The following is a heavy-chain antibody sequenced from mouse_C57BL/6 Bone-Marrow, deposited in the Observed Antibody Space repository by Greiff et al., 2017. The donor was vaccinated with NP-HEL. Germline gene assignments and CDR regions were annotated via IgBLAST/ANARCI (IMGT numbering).Heavy chain of an antibody. CDR2: INPNNGGT. D-gene: IGHD1-1*01. J-gene: IGHJ3*01. CDR3: ARVTTVVATKRAWFAY. CDR1: GYTFTDYY. Sequence: EVQLQQSGPELVKPGASVKISCKASGYTFTDYYMNWVKQSHGKSLEWIGDINPNNGGTSYNQKFKGKATLTVDKSSSTAYMELRSLTSEDSAVYYCARVTTVVATKRAWFAYWGQGTLVTVSA. V-gene: IGHV1-26*01.